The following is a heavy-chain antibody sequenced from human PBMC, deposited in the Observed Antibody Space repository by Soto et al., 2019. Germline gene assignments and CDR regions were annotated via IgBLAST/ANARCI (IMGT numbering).Heavy chain of an antibody. Sequence: ASVKVSCKASGYTFTNYYIHWVRQAPGQGLEWMGIIKPSGGSTNYAQKFQGRVTMTRDTATSTVYMELSSLRSEDAAIYYCAREPHYDSSGYPGDCWGQGSMVTLSS. J-gene: IGHJ4*02. D-gene: IGHD3-22*01. V-gene: IGHV1-46*01. CDR2: IKPSGGST. CDR1: GYTFTNYY. CDR3: AREPHYDSSGYPGDC.